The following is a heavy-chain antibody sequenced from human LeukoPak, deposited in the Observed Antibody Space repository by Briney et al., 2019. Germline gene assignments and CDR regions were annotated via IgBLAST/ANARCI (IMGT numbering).Heavy chain of an antibody. Sequence: ASVKVSCKASGYTFTSYYMHWVRQAPGQGLEWMGIINPSGGSTSHAQKFQGRVTMTRDTSTSTVYMELSSLRSEDTAVYYCERALERIGDFDYWGQGTLVTVSS. V-gene: IGHV1-46*01. J-gene: IGHJ4*02. CDR1: GYTFTSYY. CDR2: INPSGGST. D-gene: IGHD2-15*01. CDR3: ERALERIGDFDY.